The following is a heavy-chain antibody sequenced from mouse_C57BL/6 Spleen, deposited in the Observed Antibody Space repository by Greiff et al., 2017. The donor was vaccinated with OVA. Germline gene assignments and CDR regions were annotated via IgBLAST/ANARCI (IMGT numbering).Heavy chain of an antibody. CDR3: ARWGTAGTY. D-gene: IGHD1-2*01. Sequence: EVQLQESGPGLVKPSQSLSLTCSVTGYSITSGYYWNWIRQFPGNKLEWMGYISYDGSNNYNPSLKNRISITRDTSKNQFFLKLNSVTTEDTATYYCARWGTAGTYWGQGTLVTVSA. V-gene: IGHV3-6*01. CDR2: ISYDGSN. J-gene: IGHJ3*01. CDR1: GYSITSGYY.